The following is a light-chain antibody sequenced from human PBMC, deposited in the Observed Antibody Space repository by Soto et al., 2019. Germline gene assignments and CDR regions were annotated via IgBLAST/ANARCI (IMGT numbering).Light chain of an antibody. CDR1: QSVSSNN. V-gene: IGKV3-20*01. CDR2: GAS. J-gene: IGKJ4*01. CDR3: QQYDSAPLT. Sequence: EIVLTQSPGTLSLSPGERATLSCRASQSVSSNNLAWYQQKPGQAPRLLIYGASSRATGIPDRFSGSGSGTDFTLTLSRLEPEDFAVYYCQQYDSAPLTFGGGTKVEIK.